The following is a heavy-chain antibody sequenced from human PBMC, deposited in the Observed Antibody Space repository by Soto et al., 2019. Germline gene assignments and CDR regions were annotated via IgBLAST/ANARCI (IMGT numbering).Heavy chain of an antibody. J-gene: IGHJ3*02. D-gene: IGHD2-15*01. CDR1: GFTFSDYY. CDR2: ISSSGSTI. Sequence: QVQLVESGGGLVKPGGSLRLSCAASGFTFSDYYMSWIRQAPGKGLEWVSYISSSGSTIYYADSVKGRFTNSRDNAKNSLYLQMNSLRAEDTAVYYCARDTQYCSGGSCSQFDAFDIWGQGTMVTVSS. V-gene: IGHV3-11*01. CDR3: ARDTQYCSGGSCSQFDAFDI.